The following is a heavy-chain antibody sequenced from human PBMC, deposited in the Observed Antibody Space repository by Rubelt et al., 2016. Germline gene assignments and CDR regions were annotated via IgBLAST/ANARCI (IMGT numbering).Heavy chain of an antibody. V-gene: IGHV4-39*02. CDR2: IYYSGSS. CDR3: ARELDKLELRSYFGY. Sequence: QVQLQESGPGLVKPSEALSLTCTVSGGSISSSSYYWGWIRQPPGKGLEWIGSIYYSGSSYHNPSLKSRVTISVDTSKMQFSLKLTSLTAADTAVYYCARELDKLELRSYFGYWGQETRGTVSS. CDR1: GGSISSSSYY. J-gene: IGHJ4*02. D-gene: IGHD1-7*01.